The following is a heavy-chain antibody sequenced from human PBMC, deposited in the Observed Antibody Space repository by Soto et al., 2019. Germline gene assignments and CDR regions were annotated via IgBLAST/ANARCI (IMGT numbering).Heavy chain of an antibody. Sequence: PSETLSLTCTVSGVSISSSSYSWGWIRQPPGKGLEWSGSIFYSGSTYYNPSLESRVTMSVDTSKNQFSLKLNSVTAADTAVYYCSVAYCGGDCLDFWGQGTLVTVSS. CDR1: GVSISSSSYS. D-gene: IGHD2-21*02. V-gene: IGHV4-39*01. CDR3: SVAYCGGDCLDF. CDR2: IFYSGST. J-gene: IGHJ4*02.